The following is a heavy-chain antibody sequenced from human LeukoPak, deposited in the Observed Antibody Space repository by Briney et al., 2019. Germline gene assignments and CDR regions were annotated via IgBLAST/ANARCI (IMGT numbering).Heavy chain of an antibody. CDR2: ISSSSNYI. V-gene: IGHV3-21*01. D-gene: IGHD1-26*01. CDR3: ARGGASGSYDY. Sequence: PGGSLRLSCAASGFTFSSYNMNWVRQAPGKGLEWVSCISSSSNYINYADSVKGRFTISRDNAKNSLYLQMNSLRAEDTAVYYCARGGASGSYDYWGQGTLVTVSS. J-gene: IGHJ4*02. CDR1: GFTFSSYN.